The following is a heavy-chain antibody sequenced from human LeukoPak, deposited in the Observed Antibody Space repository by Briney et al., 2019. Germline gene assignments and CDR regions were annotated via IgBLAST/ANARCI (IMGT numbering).Heavy chain of an antibody. V-gene: IGHV3-15*01. D-gene: IGHD3-3*01. J-gene: IGHJ4*02. CDR3: NTEEIL. CDR2: IKNKADGGTA. Sequence: PGGSLRLSRAASGFTFSNAWMNWVRQAPGKGLEWVGRIKNKADGGTADYAAPVKGRFTISRDDSKNTLYLLMNSLKIEDTAVYYCNTEEILWGQGTQVTVSS. CDR1: GFTFSNAW.